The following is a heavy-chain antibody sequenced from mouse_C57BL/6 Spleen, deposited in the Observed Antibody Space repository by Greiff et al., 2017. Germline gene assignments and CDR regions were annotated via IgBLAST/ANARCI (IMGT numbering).Heavy chain of an antibody. V-gene: IGHV8-8*01. CDR1: GFSLSTFGMG. J-gene: IGHJ4*01. D-gene: IGHD2-5*01. CDR3: ARIHYYSKPYAIDY. Sequence: QVTLKESGPGILQPSQTLSLTCSFSGFSLSTFGMGVGWIRQPSGKGLEWLAHIWWDDVKYYNPALKSRLTSSKDTSKNQVFLKIANVDTAATATYYCARIHYYSKPYAIDYWGQGTSVTVSA. CDR2: IWWDDVK.